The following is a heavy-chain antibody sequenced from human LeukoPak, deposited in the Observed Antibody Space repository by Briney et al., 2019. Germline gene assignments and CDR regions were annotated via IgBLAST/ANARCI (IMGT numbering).Heavy chain of an antibody. CDR2: IYHSGST. D-gene: IGHD3-9*01. CDR1: GYSISSGYY. CDR3: ARGLRYFDHSETFDY. J-gene: IGHJ4*02. Sequence: SETLSLTCTVSGYSISSGYYWGWIRQPPGKGLEWIGSIYHSGSTYYNPSLKSRVTISVDTSKNQFSLKLSSVTAADTAVYYCARGLRYFDHSETFDYWGQGTLVTVSS. V-gene: IGHV4-38-2*02.